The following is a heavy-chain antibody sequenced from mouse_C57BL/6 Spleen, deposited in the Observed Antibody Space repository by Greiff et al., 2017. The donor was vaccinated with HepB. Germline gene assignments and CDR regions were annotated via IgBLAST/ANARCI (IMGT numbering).Heavy chain of an antibody. V-gene: IGHV1-39*01. CDR2: INPNYGTT. J-gene: IGHJ1*03. Sequence: EVKLQQSGPELVKPGASVKISRKASGYSFTDYNMNWVKQSNGKSLEWIGVINPNYGTTSYNQKFKGKATLTVDQSSSTAYMQLNSLTSEDSAVYYCARAGLLRESWYFDVWGTGTTVTVSS. CDR1: GYSFTDYN. CDR3: ARAGLLRESWYFDV. D-gene: IGHD1-1*01.